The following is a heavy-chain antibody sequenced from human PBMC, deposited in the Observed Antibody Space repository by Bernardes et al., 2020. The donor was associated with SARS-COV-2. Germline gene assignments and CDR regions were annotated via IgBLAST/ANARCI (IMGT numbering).Heavy chain of an antibody. CDR2: IYPRHPDT. V-gene: IGHV5-51*01. Sequence: GASLKISCKGYGFSFTDYWSGGVRQIRGNGLGWMGIIYPRHPDTRYSPSFQGQVTISADTPNSTAHLQWSSLTASDTAMYYCARQSSFVAATGIDYWGQGPLVTVSS. J-gene: IGHJ4*02. D-gene: IGHD6-13*01. CDR1: GFSFTDYW. CDR3: ARQSSFVAATGIDY.